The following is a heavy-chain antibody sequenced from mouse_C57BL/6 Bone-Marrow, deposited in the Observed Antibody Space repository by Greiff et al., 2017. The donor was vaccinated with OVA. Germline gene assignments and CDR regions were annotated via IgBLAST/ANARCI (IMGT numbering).Heavy chain of an antibody. CDR1: GYSITSGYY. D-gene: IGHD1-1*01. CDR3: ARSLPLYYGSSTEAWFAY. V-gene: IGHV3-6*01. CDR2: ISYDGSN. Sequence: EVQLQESGPGLVKPSQSLSLTCSVTGYSITSGYYWNWIRQFPGNKLEWMGYISYDGSNNYNPSLKNRISITRDTSKNQFFLKLNSVTTEDTATYYCARSLPLYYGSSTEAWFAYWGQGTLVTVSA. J-gene: IGHJ3*01.